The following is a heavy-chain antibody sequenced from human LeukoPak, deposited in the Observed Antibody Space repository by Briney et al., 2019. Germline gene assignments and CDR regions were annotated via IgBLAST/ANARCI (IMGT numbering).Heavy chain of an antibody. CDR3: ARVSFGYRYGSGSQYYFDY. Sequence: GGSLRLSCAASGFTFSDYYMSWIRQAPGKGLEWVSYISSSGSTIYYADSVKGRFTISRDNAKNPLYLQMNSLRAEDTAVYYCARVSFGYRYGSGSQYYFDYWGQGTLVTVSS. D-gene: IGHD3-10*01. CDR2: ISSSGSTI. V-gene: IGHV3-11*01. J-gene: IGHJ4*02. CDR1: GFTFSDYY.